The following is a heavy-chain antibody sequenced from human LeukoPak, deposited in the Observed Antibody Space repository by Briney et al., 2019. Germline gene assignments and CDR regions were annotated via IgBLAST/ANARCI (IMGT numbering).Heavy chain of an antibody. CDR2: MNPNSGNT. V-gene: IGHV1-8*03. Sequence: ASVKVSCKASGYTFTSYDINWVRQATGQGLECMGWMNPNSGNTGYAQKFQGRVTITRNTSISTAYMELSSLRSEDTAVYYCARGMIALNWFDPWGQGTLVTVSS. D-gene: IGHD3-16*01. CDR3: ARGMIALNWFDP. J-gene: IGHJ5*02. CDR1: GYTFTSYD.